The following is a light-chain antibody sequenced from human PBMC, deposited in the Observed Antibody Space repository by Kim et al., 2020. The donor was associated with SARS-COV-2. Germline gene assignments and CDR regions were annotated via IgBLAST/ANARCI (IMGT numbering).Light chain of an antibody. CDR2: AAS. J-gene: IGKJ2*03. Sequence: SSGADRATITCRASQGISSLLACYQQKPRKAPQLLIYAASSLQSGVPSRFSGSGSGTDFTLTISSLQPEDFATYYCQQANSFPYSFGQGTKLEI. CDR1: QGISSL. CDR3: QQANSFPYS. V-gene: IGKV1-12*01.